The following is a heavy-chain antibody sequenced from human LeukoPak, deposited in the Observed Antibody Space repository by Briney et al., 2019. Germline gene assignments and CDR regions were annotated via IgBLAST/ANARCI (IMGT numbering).Heavy chain of an antibody. CDR3: ARAKPQGLRFLEWLLYDY. CDR1: GYTFTGYY. CDR2: INPNSGGT. J-gene: IGHJ4*02. Sequence: GASVKVSCKASGYTFTGYYMHWVRQAPGQGLEWMGWINPNSGGTNYAQKFQGRVTKTRDTSISTAYMELSRLRSDDTAVYYCARAKPQGLRFLEWLLYDYWGQGTLVTVSS. V-gene: IGHV1-2*02. D-gene: IGHD3-3*01.